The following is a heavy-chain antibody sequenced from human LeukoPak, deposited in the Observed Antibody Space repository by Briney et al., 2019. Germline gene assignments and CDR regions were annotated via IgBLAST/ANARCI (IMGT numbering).Heavy chain of an antibody. CDR3: ARSRRDSSGYYLPDAFDI. CDR2: ISSNGGST. CDR1: GFTFSSYA. V-gene: IGHV3-64*01. Sequence: PGGSLRLSCAASGFTFSSYAMHWVRQAPGKGLEYVSAISSNGGSTYYANSVKGRFTISRDNSKNTLYLQMGSLRAEDMAVYYCARSRRDSSGYYLPDAFDIWGQGTMVTVSS. J-gene: IGHJ3*02. D-gene: IGHD3-22*01.